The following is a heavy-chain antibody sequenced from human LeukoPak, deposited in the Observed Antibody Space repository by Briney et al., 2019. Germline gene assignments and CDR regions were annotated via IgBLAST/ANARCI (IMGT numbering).Heavy chain of an antibody. CDR3: ARDIQGLDGPTTYYFDY. CDR1: GYTFTSYA. V-gene: IGHV1-3*01. Sequence: ASVKVSCKASGYTFTSYAMHWVRQAPGQRLEWMGWINAGNGNTKYSQKFQGRVTITRDTSASTAYMELSSLRSEDTAVYYCARDIQGLDGPTTYYFDYWGQGTLVTVSS. J-gene: IGHJ4*02. CDR2: INAGNGNT. D-gene: IGHD5-24*01.